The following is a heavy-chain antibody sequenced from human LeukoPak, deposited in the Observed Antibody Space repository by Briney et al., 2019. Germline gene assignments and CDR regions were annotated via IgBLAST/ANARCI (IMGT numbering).Heavy chain of an antibody. V-gene: IGHV5-51*01. J-gene: IGHJ4*02. CDR2: IYPGDSDT. Sequence: GESLKISCKASGYSFTSYWIGWVRQMPGKGLEWLGIIYPGDSDTRYSPSFQGQVTISADKSISTASLQWSSLKASDTAMYYCARLNDYDSSGYHYVVDYWGQGTLVTVSS. CDR1: GYSFTSYW. CDR3: ARLNDYDSSGYHYVVDY. D-gene: IGHD3-22*01.